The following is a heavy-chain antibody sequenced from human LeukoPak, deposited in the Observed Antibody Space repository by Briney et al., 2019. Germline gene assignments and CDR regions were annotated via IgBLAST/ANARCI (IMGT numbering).Heavy chain of an antibody. D-gene: IGHD6-19*01. CDR1: GFTFSSYS. V-gene: IGHV3-21*01. J-gene: IGHJ3*02. Sequence: PGGSLRLSCAASGFTFSSYSMNWVRQAPGKGLEWVSSISSSSSYIYYADSVKGRFTISRDNAKNSLYLQMNSLRAEDTAVYYCAREVAGEGAFDIWGQGTMVTVSP. CDR3: AREVAGEGAFDI. CDR2: ISSSSSYI.